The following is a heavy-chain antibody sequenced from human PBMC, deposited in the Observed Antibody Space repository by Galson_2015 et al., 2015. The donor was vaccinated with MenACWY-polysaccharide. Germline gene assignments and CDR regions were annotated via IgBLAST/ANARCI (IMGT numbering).Heavy chain of an antibody. CDR2: ISGDSRTI. V-gene: IGHV3-48*02. CDR3: ARDSGTAGADDF. CDR1: GFTFSAYS. J-gene: IGHJ4*02. Sequence: SLRLSCAASGFTFSAYSMTWVRQAPGKGLEWVSYISGDSRTIFYAESMKGRFTISRDNAGNSQYLQMNSLRNEDTALYYCARDSGTAGADDFWGQGTLVTVSS. D-gene: IGHD6-13*01.